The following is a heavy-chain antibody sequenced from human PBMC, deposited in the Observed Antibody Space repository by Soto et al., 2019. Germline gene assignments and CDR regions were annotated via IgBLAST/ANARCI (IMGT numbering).Heavy chain of an antibody. CDR1: GFTFSSYA. Sequence: PGGSLRLSCAASGFTFSSYAMHWVRQAPGKGLEWVAVISYDGSNKYYADSVKGRFTISRDNSKNTLYLQMNSLRAEDTAVYYCARAEGSITGPTGLWFGFGWGQGTLVTVSS. CDR3: ARAEGSITGPTGLWFGFG. D-gene: IGHD3-10*01. V-gene: IGHV3-30-3*01. J-gene: IGHJ4*02. CDR2: ISYDGSNK.